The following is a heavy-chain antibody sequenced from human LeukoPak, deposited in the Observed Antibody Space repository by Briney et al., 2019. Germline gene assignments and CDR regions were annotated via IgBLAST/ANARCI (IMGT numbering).Heavy chain of an antibody. CDR3: AKRYGDSTGWFFDF. Sequence: GSLRLSCAGSGYSFDSYAMTWVRQAPGKGLEWVSSINGGGDITYYAESVKGRFTVSRDNSKNTLFLQMNSLRAEDTAVFYCAKRYGDSTGWFFDFWGQGSLVTVSS. CDR1: GYSFDSYA. D-gene: IGHD6-13*01. V-gene: IGHV3-23*01. J-gene: IGHJ4*02. CDR2: INGGGDIT.